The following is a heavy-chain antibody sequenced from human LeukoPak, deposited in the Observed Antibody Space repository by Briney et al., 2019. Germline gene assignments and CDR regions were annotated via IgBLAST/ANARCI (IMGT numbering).Heavy chain of an antibody. D-gene: IGHD2-2*01. CDR1: GGSISSSSYS. CDR3: AREGCSSTSCYAEDVWFDP. J-gene: IGHJ5*02. CDR2: IYYSGST. Sequence: PSETLSLTCTVSGGSISSSSYSWGWIRQPPGKGLEWIGSIYYSGSTYYNPSLKSRVTISVDTSKNQFSLKLSSVTAADTAVYYCAREGCSSTSCYAEDVWFDPWGQGTLVTVSS. V-gene: IGHV4-39*07.